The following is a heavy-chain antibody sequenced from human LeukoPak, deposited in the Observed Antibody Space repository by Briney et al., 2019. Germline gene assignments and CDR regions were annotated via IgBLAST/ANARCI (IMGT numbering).Heavy chain of an antibody. J-gene: IGHJ1*01. CDR2: IIPIFGTA. CDR1: GGTFSSYA. D-gene: IGHD2-21*02. V-gene: IGHV1-69*05. CDR3: ARDGGGAYCGGDCYTYFQH. Sequence: SVKVSCKASGGTFSSYAISWVRQAPGQGLEWMGRIIPIFGTANYAQKFQGRVTITTDESTSTAYLELSSLRSEDTAVYYCARDGGGAYCGGDCYTYFQHWGQGTLVTVSS.